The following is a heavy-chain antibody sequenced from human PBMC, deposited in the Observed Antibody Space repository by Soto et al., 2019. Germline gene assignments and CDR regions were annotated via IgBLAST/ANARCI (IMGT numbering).Heavy chain of an antibody. Sequence: QVQLQQWGAGLLKPSETLSLTCAVYGGSFSGYYWSWIRQPPGKGLEWLGEINHSGSTNYNPSLNSRVTRSVDTSKNQFSRKLSSVTAADTAVYYCAGLLRCRGYCFGSFPFDHWGQGTLVTVSS. V-gene: IGHV4-34*01. CDR2: INHSGST. CDR3: AGLLRCRGYCFGSFPFDH. D-gene: IGHD2-21*01. J-gene: IGHJ4*02. CDR1: GGSFSGYY.